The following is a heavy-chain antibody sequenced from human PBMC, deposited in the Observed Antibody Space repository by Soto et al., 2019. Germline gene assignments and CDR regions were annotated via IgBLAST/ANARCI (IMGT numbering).Heavy chain of an antibody. CDR2: IYYSGST. Sequence: SETLSLTCTVSGGSISSNYWNWLRQPPGKGLAWIGYIYYSGSTNHNPSLKSRVTISVDTSKNQISPKLSPVTAADTAVYYCARDGGQDYGDKNWFDTWGQGTLVTVSS. CDR1: GGSISSNY. J-gene: IGHJ5*02. CDR3: ARDGGQDYGDKNWFDT. V-gene: IGHV4-59*01. D-gene: IGHD4-17*01.